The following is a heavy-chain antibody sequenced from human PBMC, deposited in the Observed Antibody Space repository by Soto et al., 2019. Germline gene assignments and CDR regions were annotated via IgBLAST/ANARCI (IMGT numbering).Heavy chain of an antibody. Sequence: SVKVSCKASGGTFSSYAISWVRQAPGQGLEWMGGIIPIFGTANYAQKFQGRVTITADESTSTAYMELSSLRSEDTAVYYCARVAKPKVYYYCAMDVWGQGTTVTVSS. CDR2: IIPIFGTA. J-gene: IGHJ6*02. CDR3: ARVAKPKVYYYCAMDV. V-gene: IGHV1-69*13. CDR1: GGTFSSYA.